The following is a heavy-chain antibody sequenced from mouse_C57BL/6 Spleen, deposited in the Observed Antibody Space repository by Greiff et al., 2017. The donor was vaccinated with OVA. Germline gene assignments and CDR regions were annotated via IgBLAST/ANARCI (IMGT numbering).Heavy chain of an antibody. J-gene: IGHJ1*03. D-gene: IGHD4-1*01. CDR3: ARDCDLGPWYFDV. CDR1: GFTFSDYY. CDR2: INYDGSST. Sequence: EVKLVESEGGLVQPGSSMKLSCTASGFTFSDYYMAWVRQVPEKGLEWVANINYDGSSTYYLDSLKSRFIISRDNAKNNLSLQMSSLKSEDKSTSYCARDCDLGPWYFDVWGTGTTVTVSS. V-gene: IGHV5-16*01.